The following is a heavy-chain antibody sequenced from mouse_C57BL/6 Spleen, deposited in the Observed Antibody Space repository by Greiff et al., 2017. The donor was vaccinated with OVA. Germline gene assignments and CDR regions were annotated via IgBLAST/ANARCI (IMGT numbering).Heavy chain of an antibody. V-gene: IGHV1-52*01. CDR2: IDPSDSET. D-gene: IGHD1-1*01. CDR3: ARDTTVVARYFDV. J-gene: IGHJ1*03. Sequence: QVQLQQPGAELVRPGSSVKLSCKASGYTFTSYWMHWVKQRPIQGLEWIGSIDPSDSETHYNQKFKDKATLTVDKSSSTAYMQLSSLTSEDSAVYYCARDTTVVARYFDVWGTGTTVTVSS. CDR1: GYTFTSYW.